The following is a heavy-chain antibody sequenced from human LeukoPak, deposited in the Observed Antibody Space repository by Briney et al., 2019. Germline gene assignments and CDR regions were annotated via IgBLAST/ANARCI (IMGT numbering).Heavy chain of an antibody. CDR3: ARARGYSGYASLDY. D-gene: IGHD5-12*01. Sequence: GRSLRLSCAASGFTFSSYAMHWVRQAPGKGLEWVAVISYDGSNKYYADSVKGRFTISRDNSKNTLYLQMNNLRAEDTAVYYCARARGYSGYASLDYWGQGTLVTVSS. CDR2: ISYDGSNK. CDR1: GFTFSSYA. V-gene: IGHV3-30-3*01. J-gene: IGHJ4*02.